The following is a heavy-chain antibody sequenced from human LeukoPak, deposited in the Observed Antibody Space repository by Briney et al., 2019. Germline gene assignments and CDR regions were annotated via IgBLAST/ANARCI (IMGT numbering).Heavy chain of an antibody. V-gene: IGHV4-30-2*01. J-gene: IGHJ4*02. CDR3: ARGYGSGSFFDY. D-gene: IGHD3-10*01. CDR1: GGSISSGGYS. CDR2: IYHSGST. Sequence: PSQTLSLTCAVSGGSISSGGYSWSWLRQPPGKGLEWIGYIYHSGSTYYNPSLKSRVTISVDRSKNQFSLKLSSVTAADTAVYYCARGYGSGSFFDYWGQGTLVTVSS.